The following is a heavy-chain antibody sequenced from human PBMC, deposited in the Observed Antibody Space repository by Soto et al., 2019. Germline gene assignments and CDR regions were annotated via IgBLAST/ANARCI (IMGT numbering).Heavy chain of an antibody. V-gene: IGHV1-18*04. CDR2: ISAYNGNT. CDR3: AGVQQTPDYYYYGMDV. CDR1: GYTFTSYG. D-gene: IGHD2-2*01. J-gene: IGHJ6*02. Sequence: ASVKVSCKASGYTFTSYGISWVRQAPGQGLEWMGWISAYNGNTNYAQKLQGRVTMTTDTSTSTAYMGLRSLRSDDTAVYYCAGVQQTPDYYYYGMDVWGQGTTVTVSS.